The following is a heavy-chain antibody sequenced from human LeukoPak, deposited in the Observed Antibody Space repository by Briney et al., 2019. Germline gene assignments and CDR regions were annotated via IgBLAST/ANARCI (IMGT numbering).Heavy chain of an antibody. J-gene: IGHJ4*02. CDR2: INSDGSST. V-gene: IGHV3-74*01. CDR3: VRGRYYFDH. Sequence: PGGSLRLSCAASRFIFNTYWMHWVRQAPGMGLVWVSRINSDGSSTSYADSVKGRFTISRDNAKNTLYLQMNNLRAEDTAVYYCVRGRYYFDHWGQGTLVTVSS. D-gene: IGHD5-24*01. CDR1: RFIFNTYW.